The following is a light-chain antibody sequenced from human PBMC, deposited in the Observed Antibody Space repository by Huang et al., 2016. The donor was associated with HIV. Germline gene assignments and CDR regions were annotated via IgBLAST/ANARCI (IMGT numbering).Light chain of an antibody. J-gene: IGKJ1*01. CDR3: QQYDDWPRT. V-gene: IGKV3-15*01. CDR2: GAS. Sequence: VMTQSPASLPVSPGDRATLFCRARQNINNHLAWYQKRPGQAPRLLIYGASTRATGVPPRFSGSRSGTNFTLTITSLQSEDFALYYCQQYDDWPRTFGQGTKVEV. CDR1: QNINNH.